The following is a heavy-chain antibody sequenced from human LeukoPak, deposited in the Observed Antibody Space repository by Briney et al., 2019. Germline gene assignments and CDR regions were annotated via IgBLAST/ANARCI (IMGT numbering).Heavy chain of an antibody. Sequence: GGSLRLSCAASGFIFSHHGMHWVRQAPGKGPEWVAVIWSDATNRFYADSVKGRFTISRDNSQNTVFLQMNSLRVKDTAIYYCARDAQRGFDYSNSLKYWGHGTLVTVSS. CDR3: ARDAQRGFDYSNSLKY. V-gene: IGHV3-33*01. D-gene: IGHD4-11*01. J-gene: IGHJ4*01. CDR1: GFIFSHHG. CDR2: IWSDATNR.